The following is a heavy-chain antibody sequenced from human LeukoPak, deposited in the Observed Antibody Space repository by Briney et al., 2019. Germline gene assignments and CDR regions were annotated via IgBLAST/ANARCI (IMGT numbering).Heavy chain of an antibody. Sequence: SGGSLRLSSAASGFTFSSYGMSWVRQAPGKGLEWVSAISGSGGSTYYADSVKGRFTISRDNSKNTLYLQMNSLRAEDTAVYYCAKVGYYDSSGYFDYWGQGTLVTVSS. CDR2: ISGSGGST. D-gene: IGHD3-22*01. J-gene: IGHJ4*02. CDR1: GFTFSSYG. CDR3: AKVGYYDSSGYFDY. V-gene: IGHV3-23*01.